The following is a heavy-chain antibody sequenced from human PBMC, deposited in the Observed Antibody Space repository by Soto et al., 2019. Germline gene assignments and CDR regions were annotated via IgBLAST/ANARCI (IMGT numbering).Heavy chain of an antibody. D-gene: IGHD3-3*01. CDR1: RLTFSRYS. CDR2: ISSSSSYI. V-gene: IGHV3-21*01. Sequence: EVQLVESGGGLVKPGGSLRLSCAASRLTFSRYSMNWVRQAPGKGLEWVSSISSSSSYIYYADSVKGRFTISRDNGKNSLYLQMNSLRAEDTAVYYCARQSYDFWSGYSDYWGQGTLVTVSS. J-gene: IGHJ4*02. CDR3: ARQSYDFWSGYSDY.